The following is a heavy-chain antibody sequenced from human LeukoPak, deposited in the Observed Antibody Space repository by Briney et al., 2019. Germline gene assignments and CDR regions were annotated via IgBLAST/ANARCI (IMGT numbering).Heavy chain of an antibody. CDR3: ASPAMASSFDY. J-gene: IGHJ4*02. CDR1: GFTFSSYA. CDR2: ISYDGSNK. Sequence: GGSLRLSCAASGFTFSSYAMHWVRQAPGKGLEWVAVISYDGSNKYYADSVKGRFTISRDNSKNTLYLQMNGLRAEDTAVYYCASPAMASSFDYWGQGTLVTVSS. V-gene: IGHV3-30-3*01. D-gene: IGHD5-18*01.